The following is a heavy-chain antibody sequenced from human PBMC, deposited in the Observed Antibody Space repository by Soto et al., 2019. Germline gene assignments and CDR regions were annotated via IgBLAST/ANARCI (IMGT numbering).Heavy chain of an antibody. V-gene: IGHV3-21*06. D-gene: IGHD6-19*01. J-gene: IGHJ4*02. CDR3: ARGAALAGKLDL. Sequence: EGQLVESGGGLVKPGGSVRLSCEASGFTITSYSMTLVRQAPGKGLELVSSISSHGRDIFYADSVKGRFTISRDNAKASLHLQMNSLTVEDSAAYYCARGAALAGKLDLWGQGTLVTVSS. CDR1: GFTITSYS. CDR2: ISSHGRDI.